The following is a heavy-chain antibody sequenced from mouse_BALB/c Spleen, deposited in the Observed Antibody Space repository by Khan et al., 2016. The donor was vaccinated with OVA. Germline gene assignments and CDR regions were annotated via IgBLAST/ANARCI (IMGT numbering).Heavy chain of an antibody. CDR2: ISSSGST. V-gene: IGHV3-2*02. J-gene: IGHJ4*01. CDR1: GYSITSDYA. CDR3: ASDGSRYIYNMDY. D-gene: IGHD2-3*01. Sequence: EVQLVESGPGLVKPSQSLSLTCTVTGYSITSDYAWNWIRQFPGNKLEWMVYISSSGSTNYNPALKSRISITRDTSKNQFFLKLNSVTTEDEATYYCASDGSRYIYNMDYWGQGTTVTVSS.